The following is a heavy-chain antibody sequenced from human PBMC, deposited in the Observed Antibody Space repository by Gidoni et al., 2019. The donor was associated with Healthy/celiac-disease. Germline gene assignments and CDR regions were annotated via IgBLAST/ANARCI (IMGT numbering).Heavy chain of an antibody. J-gene: IGHJ6*02. CDR3: ARLQLLRRDYYYGMDV. CDR2: IYYSGST. V-gene: IGHV4-59*01. Sequence: QVQLQESGPGLVKPSETLSLTCTVSGGSISSYYWSWIRQPPGKGLEWIGYIYYSGSTNYNPSLKSRVTISVDTSKNQFSLKLSSVTAADTAVYYCARLQLLRRDYYYGMDVWGQGTTVTVSS. CDR1: GGSISSYY. D-gene: IGHD2-15*01.